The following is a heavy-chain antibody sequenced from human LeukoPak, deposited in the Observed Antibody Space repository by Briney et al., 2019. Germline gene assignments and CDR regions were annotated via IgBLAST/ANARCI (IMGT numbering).Heavy chain of an antibody. Sequence: PSQTLSLTCTVSGGSISSGDYYWSWIRQPPGKGLEWIGYIYYSGSTYYNPSLKSRVTISVDTSKNQFSLKLSSVTGADTAVYYCARVVTMVRGVIITVPDYGMDVWGKGTTVTVSS. V-gene: IGHV4-30-4*01. CDR2: IYYSGST. D-gene: IGHD3-10*01. CDR3: ARVVTMVRGVIITVPDYGMDV. J-gene: IGHJ6*04. CDR1: GGSISSGDYY.